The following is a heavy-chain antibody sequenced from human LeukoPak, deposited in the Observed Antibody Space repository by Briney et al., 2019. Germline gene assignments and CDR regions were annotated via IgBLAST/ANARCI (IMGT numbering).Heavy chain of an antibody. D-gene: IGHD6-13*01. V-gene: IGHV4-61*02. CDR3: ARGIADPYSFDS. J-gene: IGHJ4*02. CDR1: GGSISSGSYY. Sequence: SETLSLTCTVSGGSISSGSYYWNWIRQPAGKGLEWIGRIYSTGSTNYSPSLKSRVTMSVDKSKNQFSLNLSSVTAADTAVYYCARGIADPYSFDSWGQGILVTVSS. CDR2: IYSTGST.